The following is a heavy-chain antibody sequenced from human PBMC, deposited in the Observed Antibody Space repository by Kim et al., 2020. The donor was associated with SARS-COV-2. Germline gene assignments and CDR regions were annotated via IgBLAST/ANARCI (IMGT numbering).Heavy chain of an antibody. D-gene: IGHD3-3*01. CDR1: GFTFSSYG. J-gene: IGHJ5*02. Sequence: GGSLRLSCAASGFTFSSYGTHWVRQAPGKGLEWVAVISYDGSNKYYADSVKGRFTISRDNSKNTLHLQMNSLRAEDTAVYYCAKVVSEWFAGPDPWGQGTLVTVYS. V-gene: IGHV3-30*18. CDR3: AKVVSEWFAGPDP. CDR2: ISYDGSNK.